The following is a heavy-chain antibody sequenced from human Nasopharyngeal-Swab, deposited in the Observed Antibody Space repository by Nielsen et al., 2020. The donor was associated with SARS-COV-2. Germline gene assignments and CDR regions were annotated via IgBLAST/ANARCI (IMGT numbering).Heavy chain of an antibody. J-gene: IGHJ5*02. CDR2: ISSSSSYI. Sequence: GESLKISCAASGFTFSSYSMNWVRQAPGKGLEWVSSISSSSSYIYYADSVKGRFTISRDNAKNSLYLQMNSLRAEDTAVYYCARGSSVVVVAAGFGPWGQGTLVTVSS. V-gene: IGHV3-21*01. CDR3: ARGSSVVVVAAGFGP. CDR1: GFTFSSYS. D-gene: IGHD2-15*01.